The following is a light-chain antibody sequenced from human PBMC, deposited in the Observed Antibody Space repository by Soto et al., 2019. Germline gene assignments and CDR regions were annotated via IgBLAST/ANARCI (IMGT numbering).Light chain of an antibody. J-gene: IGKJ4*01. CDR1: QNFGGMF. CDR2: GSS. V-gene: IGKV3-20*01. Sequence: DIVLTQSPGTLSLSPGERATLSCRASQNFGGMFVAWYQQKLGQAPRLLIYGSSSRATGIPARFSGSGSGTDFTLTISRLEPEDFAMYYCQQYGGSLLTFGGGTRVEIK. CDR3: QQYGGSLLT.